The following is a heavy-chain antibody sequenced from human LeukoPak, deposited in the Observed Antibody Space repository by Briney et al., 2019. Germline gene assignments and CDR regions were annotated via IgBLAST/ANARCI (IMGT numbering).Heavy chain of an antibody. CDR3: ARGVPLGSGSHIGY. Sequence: GGSLRLSCAASGFTFSSYWMSWVRQAPGKGLEWVANIKQDGSEKYYVDSVKGRFTISRDNAKNSLYLQMNSLRAEDTAVYYCARGVPLGSGSHIGYWGQGTLVTVSS. V-gene: IGHV3-7*01. J-gene: IGHJ4*02. CDR2: IKQDGSEK. CDR1: GFTFSSYW. D-gene: IGHD3-10*01.